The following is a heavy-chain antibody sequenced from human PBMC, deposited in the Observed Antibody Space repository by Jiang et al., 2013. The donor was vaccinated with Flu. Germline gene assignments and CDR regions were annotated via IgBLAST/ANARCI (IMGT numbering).Heavy chain of an antibody. Sequence: GAEVKKPGESLRISCKGSGYIFTSYWISWVRQMPGKGLEWMGRIDPSDSDTSYSPSFQGHVTISADKSSTTAYLHWSSLKASDTAMYYCARRGVPGDGMDVWGKGTTVTVSS. D-gene: IGHD3-10*01. J-gene: IGHJ6*04. CDR2: IDPSDSDT. V-gene: IGHV5-10-1*01. CDR1: GYIFTSYW. CDR3: ARRGVPGDGMDV.